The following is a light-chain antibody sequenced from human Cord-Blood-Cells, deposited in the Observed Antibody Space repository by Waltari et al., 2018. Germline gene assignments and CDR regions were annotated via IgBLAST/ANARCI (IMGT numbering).Light chain of an antibody. CDR3: QQRSNWLT. CDR2: DAS. J-gene: IGKJ4*01. V-gene: IGKV3-11*01. CDR1: QSVSSY. Sequence: EIVLTQSPATLSFSPGEQATLSCRASQSVSSYLAWYQQKPGQAPRLLIYDASNRATGIPARFSGSGSGTDFTLTISSLEPEDFAVYYCQQRSNWLTFGGGTKVEIK.